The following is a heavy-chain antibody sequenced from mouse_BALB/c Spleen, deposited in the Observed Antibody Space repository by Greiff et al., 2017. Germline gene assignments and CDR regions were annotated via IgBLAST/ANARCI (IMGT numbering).Heavy chain of an antibody. J-gene: IGHJ2*01. Sequence: EVKLVESGGGLVKPGGSLKLSCAASGFTFSSYAMSWVRQTPEKRLEWVASISSGGSTYYPDSVKGRFTISRDNARNILYLQMSSLRSEDTAMYYCARGRDYDALFDYWGQGTTLTVSS. CDR2: ISSGGST. CDR3: ARGRDYDALFDY. CDR1: GFTFSSYA. V-gene: IGHV5-6-5*01. D-gene: IGHD2-4*01.